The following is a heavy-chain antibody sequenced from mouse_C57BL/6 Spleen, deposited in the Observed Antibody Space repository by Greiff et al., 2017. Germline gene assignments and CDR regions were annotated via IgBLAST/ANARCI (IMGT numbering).Heavy chain of an antibody. Sequence: QVQLQQSGAELVMPGASVKLSCKASGYTFTSYWMHWVKQRPGQGLEWIGEIDPSDSYTNYNQKFKGKSTLTVDKSSSTAYMQLSSLTSEDSAVYYCARGSLHGAMDYWGQGTSVTVSS. CDR1: GYTFTSYW. CDR3: ARGSLHGAMDY. CDR2: IDPSDSYT. V-gene: IGHV1-69*01. J-gene: IGHJ4*01. D-gene: IGHD1-1*01.